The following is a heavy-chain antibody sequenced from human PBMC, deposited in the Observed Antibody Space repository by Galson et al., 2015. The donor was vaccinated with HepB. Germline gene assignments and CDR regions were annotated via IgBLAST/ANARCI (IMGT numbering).Heavy chain of an antibody. J-gene: IGHJ4*02. CDR2: IWYDGSNQ. CDR3: EREARIAAPASLDY. D-gene: IGHD6-13*01. V-gene: IGHV3-33*01. Sequence: SLRLSCEASGFTFSTYGMHWVRQAPGKGLEWVAVIWYDGSNQYYADSVKGRFTISRDNSKNTLYLQMSSLSAEDTALYYCEREARIAAPASLDYWGQGTLATVSS. CDR1: GFTFSTYG.